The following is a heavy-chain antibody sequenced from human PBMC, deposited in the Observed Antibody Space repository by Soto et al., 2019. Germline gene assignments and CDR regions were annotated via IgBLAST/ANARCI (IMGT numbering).Heavy chain of an antibody. J-gene: IGHJ2*01. CDR3: ARDRGYNEIWYFDL. D-gene: IGHD5-12*01. CDR2: ISGSGGST. Sequence: GGSLRLSCAASGFWFSSYAIRWVRQAPGRGLEWASAISGSGGSTYYADSVKGRFTISRDNAKNSLYLQMNSLRDEDTAVYYCARDRGYNEIWYFDLWGRGTLVTVSS. CDR1: GFWFSSYA. V-gene: IGHV3-23*01.